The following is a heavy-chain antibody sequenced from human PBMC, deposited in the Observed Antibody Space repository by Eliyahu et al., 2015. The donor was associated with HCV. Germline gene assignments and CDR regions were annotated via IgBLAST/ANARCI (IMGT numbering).Heavy chain of an antibody. Sequence: QVQLVESGGGLVKPGGSLRLSCAASGFTFSXYSXXWIRQAPGKGLEWVSYISSSSSYTNYADSVKGRFTISRDNAKNSLYLQMNSLRAEDTAVYYCARAPSSTIFGYYYYYYGMDVWGQGTTVTVSS. CDR2: ISSSSSYT. CDR1: GFTFSXYS. CDR3: ARAPSSTIFGYYYYYYGMDV. J-gene: IGHJ6*02. V-gene: IGHV3-11*06. D-gene: IGHD3-3*01.